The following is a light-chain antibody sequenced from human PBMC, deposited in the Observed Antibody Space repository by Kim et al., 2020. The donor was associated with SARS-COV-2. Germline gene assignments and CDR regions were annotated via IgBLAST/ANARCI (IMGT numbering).Light chain of an antibody. J-gene: IGLJ2*01. V-gene: IGLV1-44*01. Sequence: QSVLTQPPSASGTPGQRVTISCSGTSSNIGNNFVNWYQQLPGTAPKLLMFSYNQRPSGVPDRFSGSKSGTSVSLAISGLQSEDEGDYYCAAWDDNVDGVIFGGGTQLTVL. CDR3: AAWDDNVDGVI. CDR1: SSNIGNNF. CDR2: SYN.